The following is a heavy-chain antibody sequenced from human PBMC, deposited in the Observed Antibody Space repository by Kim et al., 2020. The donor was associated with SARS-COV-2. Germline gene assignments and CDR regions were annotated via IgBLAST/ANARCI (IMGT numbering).Heavy chain of an antibody. CDR1: GFAFGDYA. J-gene: IGHJ3*01. CDR3: AQGLLRGVLFRDYVAFLL. Sequence: GGSLRLSCAASGFAFGDYAMHWVRQVPGKGLEWVSGFSANGVSVSYLDSVKGRFAISRDNVKNFLYLEMSTLRAEDTAVYFCAQGLLRGVLFRDYVAFLLWGQGTWVAVSA. D-gene: IGHD3-10*01. V-gene: IGHV3-9*01. CDR2: FSANGVSV.